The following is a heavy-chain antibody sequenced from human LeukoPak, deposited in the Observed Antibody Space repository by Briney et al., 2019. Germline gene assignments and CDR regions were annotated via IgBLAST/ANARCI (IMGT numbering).Heavy chain of an antibody. V-gene: IGHV1-2*02. CDR1: GYTFTGYY. D-gene: IGHD6-6*01. CDR2: INPNTGDT. J-gene: IGHJ4*02. Sequence: ASVTVSCKASGYTFTGYYMHWVRQAPGQGFEWMGWINPNTGDTNYAQKFQGRVTMTRDTTISAAFMELTRLTSDDTAVYYCASYPRYSSSPPFDYWGQGTLVTVSS. CDR3: ASYPRYSSSPPFDY.